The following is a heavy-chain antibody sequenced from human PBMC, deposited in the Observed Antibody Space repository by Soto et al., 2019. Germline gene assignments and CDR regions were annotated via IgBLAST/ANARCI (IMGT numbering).Heavy chain of an antibody. Sequence: SETLSLTCTVSGGSISSGGYYWSWIRQHPGKGLEWIGYIYYSGSTYYNPSLKSRVTISVDTSKNQFSLKLSSVTAADTAVYYCARASVVVVAATPSGFDYWGQGTLVTVSS. D-gene: IGHD2-15*01. CDR1: GGSISSGGYY. V-gene: IGHV4-31*03. CDR3: ARASVVVVAATPSGFDY. CDR2: IYYSGST. J-gene: IGHJ4*02.